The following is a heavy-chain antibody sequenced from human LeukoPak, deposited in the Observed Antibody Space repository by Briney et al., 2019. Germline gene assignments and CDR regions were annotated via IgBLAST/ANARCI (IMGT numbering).Heavy chain of an antibody. CDR2: ISSSGSTI. Sequence: PGGSLRLSCAVSGFSFSTYEMNWVRQAPGKGLEWLSYISSSGSTIYYADSVKGRFTISRDNAKNSLYLQMNSLTAEDTAVYYCARESFPNWEDDYWGQGTLVTVSS. J-gene: IGHJ4*02. CDR3: ARESFPNWEDDY. CDR1: GFSFSTYE. V-gene: IGHV3-48*03. D-gene: IGHD7-27*01.